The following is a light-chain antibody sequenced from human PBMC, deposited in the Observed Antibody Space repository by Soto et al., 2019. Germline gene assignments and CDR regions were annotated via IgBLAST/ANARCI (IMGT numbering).Light chain of an antibody. V-gene: IGKV1-39*01. Sequence: DIQVTQSPPTLSACVGDRVTSTCRASQSISSYLNWYQQKPGKAPKLRIYAASRLQSGVPPRFSGSGSGTDFTLTITTLQPEDFATYYCQQSNSTPQITFA. CDR1: QSISSY. CDR3: QQSNSTPQIT. CDR2: AAS. J-gene: IGKJ5*01.